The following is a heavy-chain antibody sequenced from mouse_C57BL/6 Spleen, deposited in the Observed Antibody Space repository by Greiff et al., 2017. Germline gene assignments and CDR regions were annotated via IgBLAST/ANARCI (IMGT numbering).Heavy chain of an antibody. J-gene: IGHJ2*01. Sequence: EVQVVESGGGLVKPGGSLKLSCAASGFTFSSYAMSWVRQTPEKRLEWVATISDGGSYTYYPDNVKGRFTISRDNDKNTLYLQMSHLKSEDTAMYYCARVDDYYDFGYWGQGTTLTVAS. V-gene: IGHV5-4*01. CDR2: ISDGGSYT. CDR1: GFTFSSYA. D-gene: IGHD2-3*01. CDR3: ARVDDYYDFGY.